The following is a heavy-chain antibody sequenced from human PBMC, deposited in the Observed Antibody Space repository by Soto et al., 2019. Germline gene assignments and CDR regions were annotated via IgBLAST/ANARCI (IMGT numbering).Heavy chain of an antibody. CDR2: ISGSGTTT. Sequence: SLRLSCAASGITFSNHALSWVRQAPGKGLEWVSGISGSGTTTYYADSVKGRFAMSRDTSENTLYLQMNSLGAEDTAAYYCAPHVSCSGGSCQYDAFAIRGQGTMVTVSS. J-gene: IGHJ3*02. D-gene: IGHD2-15*01. CDR1: GITFSNHA. CDR3: APHVSCSGGSCQYDAFAI. V-gene: IGHV3-23*01.